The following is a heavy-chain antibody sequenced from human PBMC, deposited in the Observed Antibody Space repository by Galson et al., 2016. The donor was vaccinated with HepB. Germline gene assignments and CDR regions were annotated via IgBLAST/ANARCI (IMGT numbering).Heavy chain of an antibody. J-gene: IGHJ6*02. CDR1: GFTFSNYH. D-gene: IGHD2-15*01. Sequence: SLRLSCAAPGFTFSNYHMSWIRQAPGKGLEWVSYISSISTHTNYADSVKGRFSISRDNAKNSLYLQMNSLRAEDTAVYYCARGNGRDPRSNGMDVWGQGTTVTVSS. CDR3: ARGNGRDPRSNGMDV. V-gene: IGHV3-11*05. CDR2: ISSISTHT.